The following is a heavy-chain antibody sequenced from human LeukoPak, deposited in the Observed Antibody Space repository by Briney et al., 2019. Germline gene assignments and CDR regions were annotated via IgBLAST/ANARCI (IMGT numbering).Heavy chain of an antibody. CDR3: ARNLWFGELFVPFYYYYYGMDV. CDR2: INHSGST. V-gene: IGHV4-34*01. D-gene: IGHD3-10*01. Sequence: SETLSLTCAVYGGSFSGYYWSWIRQPPGKGLEWIGEINHSGSTNYNPSLKSRVTISVDTSKNQFSLKLSSVTAADTTVYYCARNLWFGELFVPFYYYYYGMDVWGQGTTVTVSS. CDR1: GGSFSGYY. J-gene: IGHJ6*02.